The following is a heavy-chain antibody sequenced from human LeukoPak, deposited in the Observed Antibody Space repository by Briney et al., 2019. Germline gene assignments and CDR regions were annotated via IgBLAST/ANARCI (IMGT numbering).Heavy chain of an antibody. J-gene: IGHJ4*02. CDR1: GGSISSYY. V-gene: IGHV4-59*01. CDR3: ASLVVVAAPHFDY. D-gene: IGHD2-15*01. Sequence: SETLSLTCTVSGGSISSYYWSWIRQPPGKGLEWIGYIYYSGSTNYNPSLKSRVTISVAPSKNQFSLKLSSVTAADTAVYYCASLVVVAAPHFDYWGQGTLVTVSS. CDR2: IYYSGST.